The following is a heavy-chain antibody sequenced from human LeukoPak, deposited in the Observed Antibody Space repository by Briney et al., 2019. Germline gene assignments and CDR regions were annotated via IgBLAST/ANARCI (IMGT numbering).Heavy chain of an antibody. J-gene: IGHJ3*02. V-gene: IGHV4-39*07. CDR3: AARGVVITNDAFDI. CDR1: GGSISSSSYY. CDR2: IYYSGST. Sequence: SETLSLTCTVSGGSISSSSYYWGWIRQPPGKGLEWIGSIYYSGSTNYNPSLKSRVTISVDTSKNQFSLKLSSVTAADTAVYYCAARGVVITNDAFDIWGQGTMVTVSS. D-gene: IGHD3-22*01.